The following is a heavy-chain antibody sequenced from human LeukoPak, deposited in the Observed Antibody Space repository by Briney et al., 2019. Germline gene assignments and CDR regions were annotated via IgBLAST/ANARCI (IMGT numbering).Heavy chain of an antibody. Sequence: GGSLRLSCAVSGFTFSSYWMSWVRQAPGKGLEWVANIKQDGSEKYYVDSVKGRFTISRDNAKNSLYLQMNSLRAEDTAVYYCAGGIAAAGTGGQGTLVTVSS. CDR3: AGGIAAAGT. J-gene: IGHJ4*02. CDR1: GFTFSSYW. CDR2: IKQDGSEK. V-gene: IGHV3-7*01. D-gene: IGHD6-13*01.